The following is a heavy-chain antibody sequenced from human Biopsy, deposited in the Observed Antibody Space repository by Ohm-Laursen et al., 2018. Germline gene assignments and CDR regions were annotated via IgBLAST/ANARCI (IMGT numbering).Heavy chain of an antibody. J-gene: IGHJ6*02. CDR1: GVSINGGRYY. CDR3: ARRDGTDGYNPYYYGMGV. V-gene: IGHV4-39*01. CDR2: LYFSGST. Sequence: SETLSLTCTVSGVSINGGRYYWNWIRQPPGRGLEWIGGLYFSGSTYYNPSLKSRVTVSVDTSNNQFSLKLNSVTAADTAVYYCARRDGTDGYNPYYYGMGVWGQGTTVTVSS. D-gene: IGHD5-24*01.